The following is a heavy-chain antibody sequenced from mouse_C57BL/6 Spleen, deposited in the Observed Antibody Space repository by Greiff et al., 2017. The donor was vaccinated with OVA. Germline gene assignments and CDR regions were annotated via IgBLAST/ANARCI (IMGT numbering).Heavy chain of an antibody. CDR1: GYTFTSYW. Sequence: QVQLQQPGAELVKPGASVKLSCKASGYTFTSYWMHWVKQRPGQGLEWIGMIHPNSGSTNYNEKFKSKATLTVDKSSSTAYMQLSSLTSEDTAVYYCARRGFITTVVATNYYAMDYWGQGTSVTVSS. CDR2: IHPNSGST. J-gene: IGHJ4*01. D-gene: IGHD1-1*01. V-gene: IGHV1-64*01. CDR3: ARRGFITTVVATNYYAMDY.